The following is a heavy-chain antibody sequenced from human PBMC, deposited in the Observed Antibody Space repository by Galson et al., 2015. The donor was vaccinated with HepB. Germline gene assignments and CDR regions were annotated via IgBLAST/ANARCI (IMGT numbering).Heavy chain of an antibody. Sequence: SVKVSCKVSGYTLTELSMHWVRQAPGKGLEWMGGFDPEDGETIYAQKFQGRVTMTEDTSTDTAYMELSSLRSEDTAVYYCATGRYYYYCMDVWGQGTTVTVSS. CDR2: FDPEDGET. J-gene: IGHJ6*02. V-gene: IGHV1-24*01. CDR1: GYTLTELS. CDR3: ATGRYYYYCMDV.